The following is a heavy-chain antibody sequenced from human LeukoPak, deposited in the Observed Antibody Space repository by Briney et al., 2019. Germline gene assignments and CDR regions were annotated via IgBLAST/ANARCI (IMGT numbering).Heavy chain of an antibody. J-gene: IGHJ4*02. Sequence: GGSLRLSCAASGFTFSTYAMSWVRQAPGKGLEWVSGISDSGGSTYYADSVKGRFTISRDNSKNTLYLQMNSLRAEDTAVYSCARLATVTTFSPVVYWGQGTLVTVSS. CDR3: ARLATVTTFSPVVY. CDR1: GFTFSTYA. D-gene: IGHD4-17*01. V-gene: IGHV3-23*01. CDR2: ISDSGGST.